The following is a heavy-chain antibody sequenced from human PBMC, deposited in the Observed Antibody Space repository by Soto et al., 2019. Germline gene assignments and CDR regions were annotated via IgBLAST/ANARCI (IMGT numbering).Heavy chain of an antibody. J-gene: IGHJ4*02. V-gene: IGHV3-33*01. CDR3: GRDRGSSWDHKDC. Sequence: QVQLVESGGGVVQPGRSLRLSCAASGFTFSSYGMHWVRQAPGTGLEWVAVIWYDGSNRYYAASVKGRFTISRDKSKNTLYLQRNSLKAEDTAVYYCGRDRGSSWDHKDCWGQGTLVTVSS. D-gene: IGHD6-13*01. CDR2: IWYDGSNR. CDR1: GFTFSSYG.